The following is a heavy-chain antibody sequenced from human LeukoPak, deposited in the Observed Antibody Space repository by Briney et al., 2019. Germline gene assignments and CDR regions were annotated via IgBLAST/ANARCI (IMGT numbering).Heavy chain of an antibody. CDR2: INHSGST. CDR1: GGSFSGYY. Sequence: SETLSLTCAVYGGSFSGYYWSWIRQPPGKGLEWIGEINHSGSTNYNPSLKSRVTISVDTSKNQFSLKLSSVTAADTAVYYCARDPGMVRGVIRTFDYWGQGTLVTVSS. CDR3: ARDPGMVRGVIRTFDY. V-gene: IGHV4-34*01. J-gene: IGHJ4*02. D-gene: IGHD3-10*01.